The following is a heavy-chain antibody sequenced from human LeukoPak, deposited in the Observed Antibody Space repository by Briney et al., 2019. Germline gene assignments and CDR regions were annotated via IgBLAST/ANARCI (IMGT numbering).Heavy chain of an antibody. V-gene: IGHV1-18*01. CDR1: GYTFTSYA. J-gene: IGHJ4*02. CDR3: ARAVGATMWY. CDR2: IIPIFGTA. Sequence: GASVKVSCKASGYTFTSYAISWVRQAPGQGLEWMGGIIPIFGTANYAQKLQGRVTMTTDTSTSTAYMELRSLRSDDTAVYYCARAVGATMWYWGQGTLVTVSS. D-gene: IGHD1-26*01.